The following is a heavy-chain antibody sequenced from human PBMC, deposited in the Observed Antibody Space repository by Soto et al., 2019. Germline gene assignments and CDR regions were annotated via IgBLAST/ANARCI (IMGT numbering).Heavy chain of an antibody. D-gene: IGHD4-4*01. CDR2: INPNSGGT. Sequence: ASVKVSCKASGYTFTGYYMHWVRQAPGQGLEWMGWINPNSGGTNYAQKFQGRVTMTRDTSISTAYMELSRLRSDDTAVYYCARLGDQYSNYFDYYYGMDVWGQGTTVTSP. CDR1: GYTFTGYY. J-gene: IGHJ6*02. CDR3: ARLGDQYSNYFDYYYGMDV. V-gene: IGHV1-2*02.